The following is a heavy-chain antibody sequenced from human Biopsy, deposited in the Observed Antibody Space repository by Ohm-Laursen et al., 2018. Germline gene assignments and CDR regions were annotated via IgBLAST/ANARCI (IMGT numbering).Heavy chain of an antibody. CDR1: GLRFSMYA. D-gene: IGHD2-21*02. CDR3: ARPMSRVVTYGMDV. Sequence: LRLSCSASGLRFSMYAMSWVRQAPGKGLEWVSAIGGSGGGTYYADSVKGRFTISRDDSKNTVYLQMNSLRVEDRAVYYCARPMSRVVTYGMDVWGQGTTVTVSS. J-gene: IGHJ6*02. V-gene: IGHV3-23*01. CDR2: IGGSGGGT.